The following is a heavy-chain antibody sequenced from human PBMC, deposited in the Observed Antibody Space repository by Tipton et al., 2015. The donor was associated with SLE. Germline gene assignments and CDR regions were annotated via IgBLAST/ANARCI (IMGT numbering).Heavy chain of an antibody. Sequence: TLSLTCPVSGGSISRSSYYWGWIRQPPGKGLEWIGSIYYSGSTYYNPSLKSRVTISVDTSKNQFSLKLSSVTAADTAVYYCARRPDSSGWAIAFDIWGQGTMVTVSS. V-gene: IGHV4-39*07. J-gene: IGHJ3*02. CDR3: ARRPDSSGWAIAFDI. CDR1: GGSISRSSYY. D-gene: IGHD6-19*01. CDR2: IYYSGST.